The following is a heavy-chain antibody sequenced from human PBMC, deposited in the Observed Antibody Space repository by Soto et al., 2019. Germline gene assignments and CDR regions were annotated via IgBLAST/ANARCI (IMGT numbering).Heavy chain of an antibody. J-gene: IGHJ4*02. CDR3: ARNGALDY. CDR2: ILYSGTT. D-gene: IGHD2-8*01. CDR1: GGSISSGDYY. Sequence: QVQLQASGPGLVKPSQTLSLTCTVSGGSISSGDYYWSWIRQPPGKGLEWIGYILYSGTTNYNPSRESRLTISVDTSKNHFSLKLTSVTAADTAVYYCARNGALDYWGRGTLVTVSS. V-gene: IGHV4-30-4*01.